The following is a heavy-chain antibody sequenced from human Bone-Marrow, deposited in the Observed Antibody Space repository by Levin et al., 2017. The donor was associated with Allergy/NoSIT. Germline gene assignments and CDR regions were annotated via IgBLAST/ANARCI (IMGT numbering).Heavy chain of an antibody. D-gene: IGHD3-10*01. CDR1: GFPFSIYG. J-gene: IGHJ4*02. V-gene: IGHV3-30*18. Sequence: GGSLRLSCAASGFPFSIYGMHWLRQAPGKGLEWVAVIANDGTYKHYADSVKGRFIISRDNSKNTLYLQMNSLRPDDTAVYYCAKVVPYGSGTYAHDYWGQGTLVTVSS. CDR2: IANDGTYK. CDR3: AKVVPYGSGTYAHDY.